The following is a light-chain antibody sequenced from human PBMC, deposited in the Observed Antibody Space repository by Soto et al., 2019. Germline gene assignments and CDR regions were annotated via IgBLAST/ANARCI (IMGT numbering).Light chain of an antibody. V-gene: IGKV3-20*01. CDR1: QSVSSSY. Sequence: EIVLTQSPGTVSLSPGERATLSCRARQSVSSSYLAWYQQKPGQALMLLIYGASSRATGIPDGFSGSGSGTDFTLTISRLEPEYLAVYYCQQYGSSSWTFGQGTKVEIK. CDR2: GAS. J-gene: IGKJ1*01. CDR3: QQYGSSSWT.